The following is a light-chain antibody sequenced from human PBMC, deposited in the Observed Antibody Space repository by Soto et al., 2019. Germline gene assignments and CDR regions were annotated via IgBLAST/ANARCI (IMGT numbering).Light chain of an antibody. J-gene: IGKJ4*01. CDR1: QSVSSTY. CDR3: QQYGSSPPALT. Sequence: EIVLTQSPGTLSLSPGERATLSCRASQSVSSTYLAWYQQKPGQAPRLLIYGASSRATGIPDRFNGSGSGTDFTLTISRLEPEDFAVYWCQQYGSSPPALTFGGGTKVEIK. V-gene: IGKV3-20*01. CDR2: GAS.